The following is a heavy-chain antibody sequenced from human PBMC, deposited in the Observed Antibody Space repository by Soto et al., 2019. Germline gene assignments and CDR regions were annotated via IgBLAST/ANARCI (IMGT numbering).Heavy chain of an antibody. CDR3: ARGISMKVMIQRDAPDKYHFDS. D-gene: IGHD3-22*01. CDR2: VNHRGST. Sequence: QVQLQQWGAGLLKPSETLSLTCAVYGGSFSDHYWSWIRQPPGKGLEWIGEVNHRGSTNYNPSLKSRVTISADTSKNQFYLKLRYVTAADAAVYYCARGISMKVMIQRDAPDKYHFDSWGQGTLVTVSS. V-gene: IGHV4-34*01. CDR1: GGSFSDHY. J-gene: IGHJ4*02.